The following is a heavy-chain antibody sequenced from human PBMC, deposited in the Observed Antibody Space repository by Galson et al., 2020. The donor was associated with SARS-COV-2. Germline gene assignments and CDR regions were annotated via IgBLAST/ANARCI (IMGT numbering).Heavy chain of an antibody. V-gene: IGHV3-23*01. CDR1: GFSFRTYA. CDR3: AKQGWGAPAAEDAFDV. J-gene: IGHJ3*01. D-gene: IGHD2-2*01. Sequence: GGSLRLSCAGSGFSFRTYAMHWVRQAPGKGLEWVSGISGTGSITEYAASVKGRFIISRDNSKSTLYLQMNGLRVDDTALYYCAKQGWGAPAAEDAFDVWGQGTMVTVSS. CDR2: ISGTGSIT.